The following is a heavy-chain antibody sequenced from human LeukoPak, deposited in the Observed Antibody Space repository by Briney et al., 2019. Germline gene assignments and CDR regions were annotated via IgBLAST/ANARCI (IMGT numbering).Heavy chain of an antibody. CDR1: GYTFTGYY. CDR2: INPNSGGT. J-gene: IGHJ4*02. V-gene: IGHV1-2*02. CDR3: ARFLSKRVQLWLFSYYFDY. Sequence: ASVKVSCKASGYTFTGYYMHWVRQAPGQGLEWMGWINPNSGGTNYAQKFQGRVTMTRDTSISTAYMELSRLRSDGTAVYYCARFLSKRVQLWLFSYYFDYWGQGTLVTVSS. D-gene: IGHD5-18*01.